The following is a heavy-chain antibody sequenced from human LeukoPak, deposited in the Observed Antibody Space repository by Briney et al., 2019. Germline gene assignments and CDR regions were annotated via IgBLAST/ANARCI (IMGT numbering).Heavy chain of an antibody. V-gene: IGHV3-48*03. CDR3: ARRRGSYSDDY. CDR1: QFTFSSYE. J-gene: IGHJ4*02. D-gene: IGHD1-26*01. Sequence: GGSLRLSCAASQFTFSSYEMNWVRQAPGKGLEWVSYISRGGRSIYYADSVKGRFTISRDNAKNSLCLQMNSLRAEDTAVYYCARRRGSYSDDYWGQGTLVTVSS. CDR2: ISRGGRSI.